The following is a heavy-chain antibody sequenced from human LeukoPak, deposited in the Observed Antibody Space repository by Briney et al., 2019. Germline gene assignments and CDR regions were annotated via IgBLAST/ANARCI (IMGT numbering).Heavy chain of an antibody. CDR3: ARVGGYSYGPADY. D-gene: IGHD5-18*01. J-gene: IGHJ4*02. CDR1: GFTFSSYW. Sequence: GGSLRLSCAASGFTFSSYWMHWVRQAPGKGLVWVSRINSDGSSTSYADSVKGRFTISRDNAKNTLYLQMNSLRAEDTAVYYCARVGGYSYGPADYWGQGTLVTVSS. CDR2: INSDGSST. V-gene: IGHV3-74*01.